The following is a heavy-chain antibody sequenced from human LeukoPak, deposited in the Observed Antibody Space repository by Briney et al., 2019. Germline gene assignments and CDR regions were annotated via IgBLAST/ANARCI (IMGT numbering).Heavy chain of an antibody. J-gene: IGHJ6*02. Sequence: PGGSLGLFCGASGFTYNSLCIMCVPDAPGKGLEGGDNIKQDGREKYYLGSVKGRFTISRDNAKNSLYLQMNSLRAEDTAVYYCARDDSIAAAGLYYYYGMDVWGQGTTVTASS. D-gene: IGHD6-13*01. CDR2: IKQDGREK. CDR1: GFTYNSLC. V-gene: IGHV3-7*01. CDR3: ARDDSIAAAGLYYYYGMDV.